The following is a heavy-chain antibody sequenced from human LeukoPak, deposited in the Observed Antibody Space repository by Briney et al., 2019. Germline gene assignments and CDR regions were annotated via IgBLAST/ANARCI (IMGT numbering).Heavy chain of an antibody. CDR2: ITHKNGAT. D-gene: IGHD3-16*01. Sequence: ASVTVSFKASVYTLTRYYMHWVRQAPGQGVEWMGWITHKNGATKFVHTFQDKVTLTRDTSSSTAYIELSNLTPDDTALYFCVSWGGGNSDVACFDYWGQGTLVTVSS. CDR1: VYTLTRYY. CDR3: VSWGGGNSDVACFDY. V-gene: IGHV1-2*02. J-gene: IGHJ4*02.